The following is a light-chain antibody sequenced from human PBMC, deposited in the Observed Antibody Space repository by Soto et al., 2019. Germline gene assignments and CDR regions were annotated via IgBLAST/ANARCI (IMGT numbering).Light chain of an antibody. Sequence: EIVMTQSPASLSVSPGDGATLSCRASQSVASNVAWYQQKPGQGPRLLIHGASTRAVGVPARFSGAGSGTACYLTINSLQSADFAVYYWQQYHNWPPQYTFGQGTKLQIK. CDR3: QQYHNWPPQYT. J-gene: IGKJ2*01. V-gene: IGKV3-15*01. CDR2: GAS. CDR1: QSVASN.